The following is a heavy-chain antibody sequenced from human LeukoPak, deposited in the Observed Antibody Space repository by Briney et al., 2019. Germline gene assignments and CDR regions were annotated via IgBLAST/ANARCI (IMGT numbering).Heavy chain of an antibody. V-gene: IGHV3-7*01. CDR2: IKQDGSEK. J-gene: IGHJ6*03. CDR1: GFTFSSFW. Sequence: PGGSLRLSCAASGFTFSSFWMSWVRQAPGKGLEWVANIKQDGSEKFSVDSVKGRFTISRDNAKNSLYLQMNSLRAEDTAVYYCARVSHSSIAAPPNTYYYYYYMDVWGKGTTVTVSS. CDR3: ARVSHSSIAAPPNTYYYYYYMDV. D-gene: IGHD6-6*01.